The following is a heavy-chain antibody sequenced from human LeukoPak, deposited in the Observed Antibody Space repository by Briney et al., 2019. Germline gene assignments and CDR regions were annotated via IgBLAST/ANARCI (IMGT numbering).Heavy chain of an antibody. CDR1: GYTFTGYY. D-gene: IGHD6-19*01. CDR3: ASSQQWLVQYYYGMDV. Sequence: GASVNVSCKASGYTFTGYYMHWVRQAPGQGLEWMGWINPNSGGTNYAQKFQGRVTMTRDTSISTAYMELSRLRSDDTAVYYCASSQQWLVQYYYGMDVWGQGTTVTVSS. V-gene: IGHV1-2*02. J-gene: IGHJ6*02. CDR2: INPNSGGT.